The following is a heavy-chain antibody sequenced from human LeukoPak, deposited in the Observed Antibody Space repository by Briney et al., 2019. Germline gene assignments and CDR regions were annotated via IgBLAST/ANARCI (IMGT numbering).Heavy chain of an antibody. CDR1: GFTFNTYA. D-gene: IGHD2-15*01. Sequence: PGGSLRLSCAAPGFTFNTYAMSWVRQPPGKGLDWVSAISGNGGSAYYADSVKGRFTISRDNFKNTLYLQMNSLRAEDTAVYYCARDSGTLTGTATSFDYWGQGTLVTVSS. J-gene: IGHJ4*02. CDR3: ARDSGTLTGTATSFDY. CDR2: ISGNGGSA. V-gene: IGHV3-23*01.